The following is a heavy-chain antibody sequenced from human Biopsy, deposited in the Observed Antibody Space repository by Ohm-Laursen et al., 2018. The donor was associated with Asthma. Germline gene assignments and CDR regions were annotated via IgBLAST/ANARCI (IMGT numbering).Heavy chain of an antibody. D-gene: IGHD3-16*01. V-gene: IGHV1-2*06. CDR1: GYPFTDYY. J-gene: IGHJ2*01. CDR3: ARIKIRIGAGTDRYFDL. Sequence: ASVKVSYKVSGYPFTDYYVHWVRQAPGQGLEWMGRIDPNSGGTNYAQKFLGRVTMTRDTSVNTAFMVLSRLRSDDTAVYYCARIKIRIGAGTDRYFDLWGRGTLVTVSS. CDR2: IDPNSGGT.